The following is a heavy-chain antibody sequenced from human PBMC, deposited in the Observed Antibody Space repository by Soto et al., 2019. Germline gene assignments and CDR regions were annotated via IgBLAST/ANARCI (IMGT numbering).Heavy chain of an antibody. D-gene: IGHD3-10*01. V-gene: IGHV1-18*01. CDR1: GYTFTSYG. CDR2: ISAYNGNT. Sequence: QVQLVQSGAEVKKPGASVKVSCKASGYTFTSYGISWVRQAPGQGLEWMGWISAYNGNTNYAQKLQGRVTMTTDTPTSTAYMELRSLRSDDTAVYYCAGDGPDALWFGELLYYGMDVWGQGTTVTVSS. J-gene: IGHJ6*02. CDR3: AGDGPDALWFGELLYYGMDV.